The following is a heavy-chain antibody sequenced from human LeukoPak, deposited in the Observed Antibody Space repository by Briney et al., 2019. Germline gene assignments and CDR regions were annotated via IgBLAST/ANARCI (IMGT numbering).Heavy chain of an antibody. CDR1: GGSISSRNYC. CDR2: IYYSGGT. D-gene: IGHD5-18*01. CDR3: ATLGYSYGTDY. Sequence: SETLSLTCTVSGGSISSRNYCWGWIRQPPGKGLEWIGNIYYSGGTYYNPSLKSRVTISVDTSKNQFSLKLSSVTAADTAVYYCATLGYSYGTDYWGQGTLVTVSS. J-gene: IGHJ4*02. V-gene: IGHV4-39*07.